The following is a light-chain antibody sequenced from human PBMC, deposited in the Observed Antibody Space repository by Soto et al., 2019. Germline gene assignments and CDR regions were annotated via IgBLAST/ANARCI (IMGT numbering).Light chain of an antibody. V-gene: IGKV2-30*01. J-gene: IGKJ2*01. CDR2: KVS. CDR3: MQGTHRPVT. Sequence: DVVMTQSPLSLSVTLGQPASISCSSSQSLLYSNGNTYLNWFQQRPGQPPRRLIYKVSNRDSGVPDRFSGSGSCTDFTLKISRVEAEDVGLYYCMQGTHRPVTFGQGTKLEIK. CDR1: QSLLYSNGNTY.